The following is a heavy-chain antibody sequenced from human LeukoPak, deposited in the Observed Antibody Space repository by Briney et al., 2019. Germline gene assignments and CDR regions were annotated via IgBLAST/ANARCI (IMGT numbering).Heavy chain of an antibody. CDR1: GFSFSSYG. Sequence: GGSLRLSCAASGFSFSSYGMNWVRQAPGQGLEWVSYIDPTGRSVYYADSVKGRFTISSDTSKNTLYLQMNSLRAEDTAVYYCARDLSPVVRASPMGYWGQGTLVTVSS. V-gene: IGHV3-48*01. CDR3: ARDLSPVVRASPMGY. D-gene: IGHD3-10*01. CDR2: IDPTGRSV. J-gene: IGHJ4*02.